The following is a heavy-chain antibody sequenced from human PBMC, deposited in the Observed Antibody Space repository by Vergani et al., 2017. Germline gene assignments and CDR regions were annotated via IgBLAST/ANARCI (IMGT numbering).Heavy chain of an antibody. J-gene: IGHJ4*02. CDR2: INPSGGST. V-gene: IGHV1-46*03. CDR3: ARPHGDILPPDPRRLDY. CDR1: GYTFTNYY. Sequence: QVLLVQSGAEVKKPGASVRVSCKTSGYTFTNYYIHWVRQAPGKGLEWMGIINPSGGSTTYAQQFQGRLTMTWDTSTSTVYMDLSKLRSEDTAVYYCARPHGDILPPDPRRLDYWGQGTLVTVSS.